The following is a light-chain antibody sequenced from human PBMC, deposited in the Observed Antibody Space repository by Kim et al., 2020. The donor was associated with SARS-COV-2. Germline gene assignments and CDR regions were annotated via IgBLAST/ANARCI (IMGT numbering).Light chain of an antibody. CDR2: QDT. Sequence: SVSPGQTASITCSGDKLGDKYANWYQQKPGQSPVLVIYQDTKRPSGIPERFSGSNSGNTATLTISGTQAMDEADYYCQAWDSSTVVFGGGTQLTVL. CDR1: KLGDKY. J-gene: IGLJ3*02. V-gene: IGLV3-1*01. CDR3: QAWDSSTVV.